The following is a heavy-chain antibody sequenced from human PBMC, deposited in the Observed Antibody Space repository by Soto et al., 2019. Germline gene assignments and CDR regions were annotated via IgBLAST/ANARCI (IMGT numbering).Heavy chain of an antibody. CDR2: ISAYNGNT. CDR3: ARDTLGYSGSYYPFDY. CDR1: GYTFTSYG. Sequence: ASVKVSCKATGYTFTSYGISWVRQAPGQGLEWMGWISAYNGNTNYAQKLQGRVTMTTDTSTSTAYMELRSLRSDDTAVYYCARDTLGYSGSYYPFDYWGQGTLVTVSS. V-gene: IGHV1-18*01. J-gene: IGHJ4*02. D-gene: IGHD1-26*01.